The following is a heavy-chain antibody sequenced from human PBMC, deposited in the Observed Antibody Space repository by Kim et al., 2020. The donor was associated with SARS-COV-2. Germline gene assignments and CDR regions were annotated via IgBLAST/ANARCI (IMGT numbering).Heavy chain of an antibody. V-gene: IGHV3-23*01. D-gene: IGHD3-22*01. CDR1: GFTFSSYA. J-gene: IGHJ4*02. CDR2: ISGSGGST. Sequence: GGSLRLSCAASGFTFSSYAMSWVRLAPGKGLEWVSAISGSGGSTYYADSVKGRFTISRDNSKNTLCLQMNSLRAEDTAVYYCAKGGYYYDSSGYYDDYWGQGTLVTVSS. CDR3: AKGGYYYDSSGYYDDY.